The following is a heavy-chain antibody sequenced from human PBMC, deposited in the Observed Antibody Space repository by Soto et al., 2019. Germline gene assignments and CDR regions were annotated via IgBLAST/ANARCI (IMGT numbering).Heavy chain of an antibody. CDR3: ARSEEDSDYYYYGLDV. CDR2: TYYRSRWYS. J-gene: IGHJ6*02. Sequence: PSQTLSLTCVISGDSVSSSSVAWNWVRQSPSRGLEWLGRTYYRSRWYSDFAVSVRGRIVINADTSKNQFSLQLNSVTPEDMAVYFCARSEEDSDYYYYGLDVWGQGTTVTVSS. V-gene: IGHV6-1*01. D-gene: IGHD2-15*01. CDR1: GDSVSSSSVA.